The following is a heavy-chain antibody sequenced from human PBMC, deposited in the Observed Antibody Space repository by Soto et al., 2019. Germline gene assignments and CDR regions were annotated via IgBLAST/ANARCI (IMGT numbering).Heavy chain of an antibody. CDR1: GFIFSGSA. Sequence: EVQLVESGGGLVQPGGSLKLSCAASGFIFSGSAIHWVRQASGKGLEWVGRIRSRANNFATSSAASVKGRFTFSRYDSKNTAYLQMNTLKPEDTAVYYCARGQGAAIGDYYYHGMDVWGQGTTGTVSS. V-gene: IGHV3-73*02. D-gene: IGHD2-2*02. CDR3: ARGQGAAIGDYYYHGMDV. CDR2: IRSRANNFAT. J-gene: IGHJ6*02.